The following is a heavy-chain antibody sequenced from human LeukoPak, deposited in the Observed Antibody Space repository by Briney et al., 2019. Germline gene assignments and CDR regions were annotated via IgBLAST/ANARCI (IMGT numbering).Heavy chain of an antibody. D-gene: IGHD6-19*01. CDR2: INHSGST. J-gene: IGHJ4*02. V-gene: IGHV4-34*01. CDR3: ARGPPGLAPWLVLQV. CDR1: GGSFSGYY. Sequence: PSETLSLTCAVYGGSFSGYYWSWIRQPPGKGLEWIGEINHSGSTNYNPSLKSRVTISVDTSKNQFSLKLSSVTAADTAVYYCARGPPGLAPWLVLQVWGQGTLVTVSS.